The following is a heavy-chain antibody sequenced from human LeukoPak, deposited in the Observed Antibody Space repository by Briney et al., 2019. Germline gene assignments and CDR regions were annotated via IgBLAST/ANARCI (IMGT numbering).Heavy chain of an antibody. CDR2: INHSGST. D-gene: IGHD2-2*01. J-gene: IGHJ4*02. V-gene: IGHV4-34*01. Sequence: SETLSLTCAVYGGSFSGYYWSWIRQPPGKGLEWIGEINHSGSTNYNPSLKSRVTISVDTSKNQFSLKLSSVTAADTAVYYCARGKASSPFDYWGQGTLVTVSS. CDR3: ARGKASSPFDY. CDR1: GGSFSGYY.